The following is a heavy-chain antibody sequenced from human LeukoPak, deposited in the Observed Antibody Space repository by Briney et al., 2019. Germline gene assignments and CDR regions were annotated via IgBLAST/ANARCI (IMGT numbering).Heavy chain of an antibody. CDR1: GGSMSSRSDH. D-gene: IGHD2-15*01. V-gene: IGHV4-39*01. Sequence: SETLSLTCTVSGGSMSSRSDHWGWIRQSPGTGLECIGTIHYSGSTSYNPSLKSRVDIYVDTSKNQFSLKLSSVTAADTAVYYCARRLGYCGRSSCGWFDPWGQGTLVTVSS. CDR3: ARRLGYCGRSSCGWFDP. J-gene: IGHJ5*02. CDR2: IHYSGST.